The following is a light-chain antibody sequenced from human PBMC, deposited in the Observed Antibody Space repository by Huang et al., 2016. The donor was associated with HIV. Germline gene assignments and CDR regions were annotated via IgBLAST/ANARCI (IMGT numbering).Light chain of an antibody. V-gene: IGKV1-39*01. J-gene: IGKJ4*01. CDR3: QHSYSNPRLT. CDR1: QTITTY. CDR2: ATS. Sequence: DIQLTQSPSSLSASVGDRVGITCRASQTITTYLSWYQHKPGKAPKLLVVATSSLQTGVPSRFSGSGSGTDFTLTINSLQPEDFATYYCQHSYSNPRLTFGGGTKVEI.